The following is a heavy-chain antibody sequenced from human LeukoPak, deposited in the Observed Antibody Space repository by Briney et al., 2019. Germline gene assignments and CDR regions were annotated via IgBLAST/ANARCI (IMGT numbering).Heavy chain of an antibody. CDR2: ISWNSGSI. CDR1: GFTFDDYA. D-gene: IGHD4-11*01. V-gene: IGHV3-9*01. CDR3: AKDPTVTTVHFDY. Sequence: QPGRSLRLSCAASGFTFDDYAMHWVRQAPGKGLEWVSGISWNSGSIGYADSVKGRFTISRDNSKNTLYLQMNSLRAEDTAVYYCAKDPTVTTVHFDYWGQGTLVTVSS. J-gene: IGHJ4*02.